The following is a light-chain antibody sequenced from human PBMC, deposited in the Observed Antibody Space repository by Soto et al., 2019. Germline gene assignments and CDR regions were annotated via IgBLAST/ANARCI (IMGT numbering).Light chain of an antibody. CDR1: QAIRND. V-gene: IGKV1-17*01. CDR2: GSS. J-gene: IGKJ4*01. Sequence: DIQMTQSPSSLSASVGDRVTITCRASQAIRNDLAWYQQKPGRAPKRLIYGSSSLQGGVPSRFSGSGSGTDFTLTISSLEPEDFAIYYCQQRSSWPPPTFGGGTRVDMK. CDR3: QQRSSWPPPT.